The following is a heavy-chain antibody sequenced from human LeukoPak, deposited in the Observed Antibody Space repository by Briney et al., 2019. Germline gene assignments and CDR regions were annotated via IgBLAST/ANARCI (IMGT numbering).Heavy chain of an antibody. V-gene: IGHV3-7*01. CDR1: GFTSDGYW. CDR2: IKPDGSEK. D-gene: IGHD3-16*01. J-gene: IGHJ3*02. Sequence: PGGSLRLSCAASGFTSDGYWMSWVRQAPGKGLEWVANIKPDGSEKYYMDSVKGRFTISRDNAKNSLFLQMNRLRDEDTAVYYCVRDGGGAFDIWGQGTKVTVSS. CDR3: VRDGGGAFDI.